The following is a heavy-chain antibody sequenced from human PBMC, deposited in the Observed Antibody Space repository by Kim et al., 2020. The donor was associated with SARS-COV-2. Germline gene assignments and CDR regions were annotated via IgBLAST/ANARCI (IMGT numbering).Heavy chain of an antibody. CDR1: GYTFTSYG. CDR2: ISAYNGNT. Sequence: ASVKVSCKASGYTFTSYGISWVRQAPGQGLEWMGWISAYNGNTNYAQKLQGRVTMTTDTSTSTAYMELRSLRSDDTAVYYCARDLGGWIQLWFDFDYWGQGTLVTVSS. CDR3: ARDLGGWIQLWFDFDY. D-gene: IGHD5-18*01. V-gene: IGHV1-18*01. J-gene: IGHJ4*02.